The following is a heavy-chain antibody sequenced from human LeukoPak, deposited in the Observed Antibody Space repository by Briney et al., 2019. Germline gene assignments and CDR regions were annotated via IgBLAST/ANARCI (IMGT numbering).Heavy chain of an antibody. J-gene: IGHJ4*02. D-gene: IGHD3-10*01. CDR1: GFKFDDYG. V-gene: IGHV3-20*04. Sequence: GGSLRLSCEAAGFKFDDYGMAWVRQRPGKGLEWLSVINWNGDTTIYAHSVKGRLTISRDNAKRSLYLHMNSLTVADTAVYFCARELDGSGSPYSLDSWGQGTLVTVSS. CDR2: INWNGDTT. CDR3: ARELDGSGSPYSLDS.